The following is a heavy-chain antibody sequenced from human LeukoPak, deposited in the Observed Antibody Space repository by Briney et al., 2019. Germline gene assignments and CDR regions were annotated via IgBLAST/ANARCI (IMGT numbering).Heavy chain of an antibody. D-gene: IGHD5-18*01. J-gene: IGHJ4*02. Sequence: PGGSLRLSCAASGFTFSNYEMNWVRQAPGKGLEWVSYISSSGSTIYYADSVKGRFTISRDNAKNSLYLQMNSLRAEDTAVYYCTSDTVDTAVGIDYWGQGTLVTVSS. CDR1: GFTFSNYE. CDR2: ISSSGSTI. CDR3: TSDTVDTAVGIDY. V-gene: IGHV3-48*03.